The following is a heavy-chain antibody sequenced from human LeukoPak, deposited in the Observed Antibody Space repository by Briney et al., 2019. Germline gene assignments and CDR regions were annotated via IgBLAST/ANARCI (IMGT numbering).Heavy chain of an antibody. CDR2: FDPEDGET. D-gene: IGHD3-10*01. V-gene: IGHV1-24*01. CDR1: GYTLTELS. CDR3: ARFYPKNYGSGPSGFAFDI. Sequence: ASVKVSCKVSGYTLTELSMHWVRQAPGKGLEWMGGFDPEDGETIYAQKFQGRVTMTEDTSTDTAYMELSSLRSEDTAVYYCARFYPKNYGSGPSGFAFDIWGQGTMVTVSS. J-gene: IGHJ3*02.